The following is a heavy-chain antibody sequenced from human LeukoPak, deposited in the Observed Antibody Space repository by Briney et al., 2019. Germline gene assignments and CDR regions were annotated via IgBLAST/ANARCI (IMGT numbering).Heavy chain of an antibody. J-gene: IGHJ4*02. Sequence: GGSLRLSCAASGFIFSNYAMQWVRQAPGMGLEWVAFIRYGGGNTYYADSVKGRFTISRDNSKNTMYLQMNSLNAEDTAVYYCARGSITMVRGVIRKYYFDYWGQGTLVTVSS. CDR1: GFIFSNYA. V-gene: IGHV3-30*02. CDR2: IRYGGGNT. D-gene: IGHD3-10*01. CDR3: ARGSITMVRGVIRKYYFDY.